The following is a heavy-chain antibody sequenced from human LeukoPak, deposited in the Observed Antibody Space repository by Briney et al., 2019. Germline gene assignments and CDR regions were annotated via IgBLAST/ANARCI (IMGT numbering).Heavy chain of an antibody. V-gene: IGHV3-23*01. D-gene: IGHD3-10*01. CDR2: ISGSGGST. J-gene: IGHJ4*02. Sequence: PGGSLRLSCAASGFTFSSYAMSWVRQAPGKGLEWVSAISGSGGSTYCADSVKGRFTVSRDNSKNTLYLQMNSLRAEDTAVYYCAKDPTTYYYGSGSPDYWGQGTLVTVSS. CDR1: GFTFSSYA. CDR3: AKDPTTYYYGSGSPDY.